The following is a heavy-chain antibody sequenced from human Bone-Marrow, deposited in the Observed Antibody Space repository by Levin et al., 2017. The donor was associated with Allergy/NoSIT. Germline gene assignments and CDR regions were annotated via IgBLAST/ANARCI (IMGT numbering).Heavy chain of an antibody. CDR3: ARGFNSGSYYGGKNYYYGMDV. CDR2: IYYSGST. V-gene: IGHV4-59*08. D-gene: IGHD1-26*01. J-gene: IGHJ6*02. CDR1: GGSISSYY. Sequence: SETLSLTCTVSGGSISSYYWSWIRQPPGKGLEWIGYIYYSGSTNYNPSLKSRVTISVDTSKNQFSLKLSSVTAADTAVYYCARGFNSGSYYGGKNYYYGMDVWGQGTTVTVSS.